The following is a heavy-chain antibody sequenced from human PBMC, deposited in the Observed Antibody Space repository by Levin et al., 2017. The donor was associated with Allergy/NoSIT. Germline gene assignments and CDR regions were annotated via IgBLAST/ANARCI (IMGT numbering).Heavy chain of an antibody. Sequence: SETLSLTCTVSGGSISSYYWSWIRQPPGKGLEWIGYIYYSGSTNYNPSLKSRVTISVDTSKNQFSLKLSSVTAADTAVYYCARVLSSRPPRNYDYGMDGWGQGTTVTVSS. J-gene: IGHJ6*02. D-gene: IGHD6-13*01. CDR2: IYYSGST. CDR3: ARVLSSRPPRNYDYGMDG. CDR1: GGSISSYY. V-gene: IGHV4-59*01.